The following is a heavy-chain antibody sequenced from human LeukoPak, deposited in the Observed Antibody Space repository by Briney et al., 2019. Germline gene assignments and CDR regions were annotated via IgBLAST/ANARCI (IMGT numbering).Heavy chain of an antibody. CDR3: ARVPTAGYYYYGMDV. V-gene: IGHV3-66*01. D-gene: IGHD4-17*01. CDR2: IYSDGST. Sequence: GRSLRLSCAASGFTVSTNYMSWVRQAPGKGPECVSVIYSDGSTFYTDSVKGRFTVSRDNSKNTLYLQMNSLRAEDTAVYYCARVPTAGYYYYGMDVWGQWTTVTVSS. CDR1: GFTVSTNY. J-gene: IGHJ6*02.